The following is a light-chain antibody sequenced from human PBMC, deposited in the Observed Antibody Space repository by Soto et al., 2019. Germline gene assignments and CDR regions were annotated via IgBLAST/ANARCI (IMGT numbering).Light chain of an antibody. Sequence: EVVMTQSPATLYVSPGERVTLSCRASQAVGYNLAWYQHKPGQAPRLLIYGASTRVTGIPTRFSGSGSGTELALTISSLQSEDFAIYYCQQSYTFGQGTKLEIK. CDR2: GAS. V-gene: IGKV3-15*01. CDR1: QAVGYN. J-gene: IGKJ2*01. CDR3: QQSYT.